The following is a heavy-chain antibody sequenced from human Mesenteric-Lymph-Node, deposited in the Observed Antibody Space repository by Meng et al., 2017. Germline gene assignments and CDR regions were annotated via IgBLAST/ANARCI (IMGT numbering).Heavy chain of an antibody. D-gene: IGHD3-16*01. CDR1: GGEFTSCV. J-gene: IGHJ4*02. V-gene: IGHV1-69*10. CDR2: IIPILGTT. CDR3: ARLDLGLAH. Sequence: QVQLVQSGAEVKTPGASVKVSCKASGGEFTSCVFNWVRQAPGQGLEWMGGIIPILGTTNYAEKFRGRLTISADTSARTAYMELTSLNSDDTAVYYCARLDLGLAHWGQGTLVTVSS.